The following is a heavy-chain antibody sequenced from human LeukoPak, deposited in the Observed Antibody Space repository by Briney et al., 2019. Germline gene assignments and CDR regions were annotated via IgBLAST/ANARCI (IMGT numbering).Heavy chain of an antibody. CDR3: AKDLSQTIVVVTHFDY. CDR1: GFTFSSYA. V-gene: IGHV3-23*01. D-gene: IGHD3-22*01. J-gene: IGHJ4*02. Sequence: GGSLRLSCAASGFTFSSYAMSWVRQAPGKGLEWVSAISGSGGSTCYADSVKGRFTISRDNSKNTLYLQMNSLRAEDTAVYYCAKDLSQTIVVVTHFDYWGQGTLVTVSS. CDR2: ISGSGGST.